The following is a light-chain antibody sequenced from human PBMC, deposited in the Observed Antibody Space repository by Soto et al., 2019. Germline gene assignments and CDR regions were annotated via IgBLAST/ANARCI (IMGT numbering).Light chain of an antibody. CDR2: DAS. Sequence: DIQITQSPSTLSASVGDRVTITCRESQGITDNLGWYQKRLGKATKLMIYDASTLDSGVPSRLSGSGSGTEFTLIISSLQPDDSATYYCQQYSTYWTFGQGTKV. J-gene: IGKJ1*01. CDR1: QGITDN. CDR3: QQYSTYWT. V-gene: IGKV1-5*01.